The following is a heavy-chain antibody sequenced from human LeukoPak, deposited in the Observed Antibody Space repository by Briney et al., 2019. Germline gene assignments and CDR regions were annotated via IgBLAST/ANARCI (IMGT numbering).Heavy chain of an antibody. Sequence: GGSLRLSCAASGFTVSTNYMSWVRQAPGKGLEWVSVIYSGGSTYYADSVKGRFTISRDNSKNTLDLQMNSLRAEDTAVYYCARDRLGYCTNGVCHNWFDPWGQGTLVTVSS. CDR2: IYSGGST. CDR1: GFTVSTNY. J-gene: IGHJ5*02. CDR3: ARDRLGYCTNGVCHNWFDP. D-gene: IGHD2-8*01. V-gene: IGHV3-53*01.